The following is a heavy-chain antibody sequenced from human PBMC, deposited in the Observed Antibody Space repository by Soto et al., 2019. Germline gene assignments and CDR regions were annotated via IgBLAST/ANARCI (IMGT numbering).Heavy chain of an antibody. CDR3: ARGAHTPDYFDY. Sequence: ASVKVSCKASGYSFSSYYIHWVRQAPGQGLEWMGMINPSGGRTTYSQEFQGRFTISRHNSKNTLYLQMNSLRAEDTAVYYCARGAHTPDYFDYWGQGTLVTVSS. D-gene: IGHD2-2*02. V-gene: IGHV1-46*01. CDR1: GYSFSSYY. J-gene: IGHJ4*02. CDR2: INPSGGRT.